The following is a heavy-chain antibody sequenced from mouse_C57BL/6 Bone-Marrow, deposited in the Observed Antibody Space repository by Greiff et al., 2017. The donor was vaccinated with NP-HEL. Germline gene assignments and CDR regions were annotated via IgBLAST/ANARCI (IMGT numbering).Heavy chain of an antibody. D-gene: IGHD1-1*01. V-gene: IGHV1-50*01. Sequence: QVQLQQSGAELVKPGASVKLSCKASGYTFTSYWMQWVKQRPGQGLEWIGEIDPSDSYTNYNQKFKGKATLTVDTSSSTAYMQLSSLTSEDSAVYYWARTGSYGAMDYWGQGTSVTVSS. CDR1: GYTFTSYW. J-gene: IGHJ4*01. CDR3: ARTGSYGAMDY. CDR2: IDPSDSYT.